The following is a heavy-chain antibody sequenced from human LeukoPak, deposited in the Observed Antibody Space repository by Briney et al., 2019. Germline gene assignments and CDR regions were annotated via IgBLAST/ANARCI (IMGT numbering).Heavy chain of an antibody. Sequence: SETLSLTCTVSGGSISSSSYYWGWIRQPPGKGLEWIGSIYYSGSTYYNPSLKSRVTISVDTSKNQFSLKLSSVTAADTAVYYCASPRYSSGIVVYWGQGTLVTVSS. CDR3: ASPRYSSGIVVY. J-gene: IGHJ4*02. D-gene: IGHD6-25*01. CDR2: IYYSGST. V-gene: IGHV4-39*01. CDR1: GGSISSSSYY.